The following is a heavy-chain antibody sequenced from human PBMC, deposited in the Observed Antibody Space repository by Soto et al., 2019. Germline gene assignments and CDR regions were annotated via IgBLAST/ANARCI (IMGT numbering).Heavy chain of an antibody. CDR3: ARVSRTGYNAYSLDR. V-gene: IGHV3-7*01. CDR2: VIQDGGET. J-gene: IGHJ4*02. CDR1: GFTFSNYW. D-gene: IGHD5-12*01. Sequence: GGSLRLSCTASGFTFSNYWMSWVRQAPGKGLEWVANVIQDGGETYYVDSVEGRFTISRDNAKNSLHLQMNSLGAEDTAVYYCARVSRTGYNAYSLDRWGQGILVTVSS.